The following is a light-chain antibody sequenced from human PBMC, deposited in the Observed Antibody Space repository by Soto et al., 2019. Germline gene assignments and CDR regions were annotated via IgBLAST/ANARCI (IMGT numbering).Light chain of an antibody. CDR1: QSVNNDF. CDR3: QQYGSSPLT. J-gene: IGKJ4*01. Sequence: EIVLTQSPATLSLSPGERATLSCRASQSVNNDFLAWYQQKPGHAPRLLIYAGSYRATGIADRVSGSGSGTDFTLTISILEPEDFAVYYCQQYGSSPLTFGGGTKVDIK. CDR2: AGS. V-gene: IGKV3-20*01.